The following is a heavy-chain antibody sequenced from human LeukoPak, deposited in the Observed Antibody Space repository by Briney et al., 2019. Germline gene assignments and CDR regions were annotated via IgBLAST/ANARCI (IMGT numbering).Heavy chain of an antibody. CDR2: MNPNSGNT. CDR3: ARVYYYDTSASAGGYYFDY. J-gene: IGHJ4*02. CDR1: GYTFTSYD. Sequence: GASVKVSCKASGYTFTSYDINWVRQATGQGLEWMGWMNPNSGNTGYAQKFQGRVTMTRNTSISTAYMELSSLRSEDTAVYYCARVYYYDTSASAGGYYFDYWGQGTLVTVSS. V-gene: IGHV1-8*01. D-gene: IGHD3-22*01.